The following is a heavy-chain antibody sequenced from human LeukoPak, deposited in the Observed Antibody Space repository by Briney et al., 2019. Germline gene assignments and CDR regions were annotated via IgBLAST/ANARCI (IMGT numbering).Heavy chain of an antibody. J-gene: IGHJ4*02. CDR1: GGSISSYY. D-gene: IGHD4-11*01. Sequence: PSETLSLTCTVSGGSISSYYWSWIRQPPGKGLEWIGYIYTSGSTNYNPSHKSRVTISVDTSKNQFSLKLSSVTAADTAVYYCARRDYSNYGFDYWGQGTLVTVSS. CDR2: IYTSGST. V-gene: IGHV4-4*09. CDR3: ARRDYSNYGFDY.